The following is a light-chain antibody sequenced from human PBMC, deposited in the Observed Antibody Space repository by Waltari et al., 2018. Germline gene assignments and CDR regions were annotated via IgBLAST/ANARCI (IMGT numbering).Light chain of an antibody. Sequence: DIQMTQSPSSLSASVGDTVTITCRASQGISSYLAWCQQKPGKAPKPLIYYASNLESGVPSRFSGSGSGTEFTLTISSLQPEDFATYYCQQYNSAPFTFGPGTKLDIK. CDR3: QQYNSAPFT. CDR1: QGISSY. J-gene: IGKJ3*01. V-gene: IGKV1-16*01. CDR2: YAS.